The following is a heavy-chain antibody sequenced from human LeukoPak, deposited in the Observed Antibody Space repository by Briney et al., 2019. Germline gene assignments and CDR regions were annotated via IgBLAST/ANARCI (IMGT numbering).Heavy chain of an antibody. D-gene: IGHD3-10*01. CDR3: ARHSGSGSLSRPFDP. CDR1: GGSVTSGGFY. CDR2: IYYTEST. V-gene: IGHV4-39*01. Sequence: SETLSLTCSVSGGSVTSGGFYWGWLRQPPGKGPEWIATIYYTESTYYNPSLNSRVTVSIDTSKNQFSLRLTSVTATDTAVYHCARHSGSGSLSRPFDPWSQGTLVTVSS. J-gene: IGHJ5*02.